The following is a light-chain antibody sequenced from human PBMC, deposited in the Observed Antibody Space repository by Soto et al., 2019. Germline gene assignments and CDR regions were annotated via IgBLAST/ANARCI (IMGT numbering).Light chain of an antibody. V-gene: IGKV3-20*01. J-gene: IGKJ2*01. CDR2: GAS. CDR1: QSVSTSY. Sequence: EIVLTQSPGTLSLSPGERATLSCRASQSVSTSYLAWYQQKPCQAPSLLIYGASSRATGIPDRFSGSGSGTDFTLTINRLEPEDLAVYYCQQYGTSPRTFGQGTKLEIK. CDR3: QQYGTSPRT.